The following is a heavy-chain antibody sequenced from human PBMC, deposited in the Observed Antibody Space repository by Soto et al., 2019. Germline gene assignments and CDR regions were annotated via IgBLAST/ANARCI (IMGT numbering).Heavy chain of an antibody. Sequence: DVQLVESGGGLIQPGESLRLSCAAFGLTVSGKKYVAWVRQAPGKGLEWVSALYDVDGSFYADSVKGRFTTSSDSSKTTVYLQMNGLRPDDTAVYYCATWHELEHAYDLWGQGTTVTVTS. CDR2: LYDVDGS. J-gene: IGHJ3*01. V-gene: IGHV3-53*01. CDR1: GLTVSGKKY. D-gene: IGHD1-1*01. CDR3: ATWHELEHAYDL.